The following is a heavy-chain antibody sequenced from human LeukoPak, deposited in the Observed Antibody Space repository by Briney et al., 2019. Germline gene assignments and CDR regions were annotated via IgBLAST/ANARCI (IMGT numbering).Heavy chain of an antibody. D-gene: IGHD3-10*01. CDR2: INHSSST. CDR1: GGSFSGYY. V-gene: IGHV4-34*01. Sequence: SETLSLICAVYGGSFSGYYWSWIRQPPAKGLEWIGEINHSSSTNYIPSLKSRVTQSVGTPKNQFSLKLSSVTAADTAVYYCARGSPVLLWFGELLFRRNYNWFDPWGQGTLVTVSS. CDR3: ARGSPVLLWFGELLFRRNYNWFDP. J-gene: IGHJ5*02.